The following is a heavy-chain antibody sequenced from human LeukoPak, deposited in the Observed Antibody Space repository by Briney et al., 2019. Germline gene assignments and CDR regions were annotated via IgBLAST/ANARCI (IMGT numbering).Heavy chain of an antibody. V-gene: IGHV1-46*01. D-gene: IGHD1-14*01. CDR1: GYAFTSYY. Sequence: ASVKVSCKASGYAFTSYYVHWVRQAPGQGLEWMGIINPSGGTTNYAQRFPSRVTMTRDISTSTVYMELSSLRSEDTAVYYCARDLGDGSNRNVYFDYWGQGTLVTVSS. CDR3: ARDLGDGSNRNVYFDY. CDR2: INPSGGTT. J-gene: IGHJ4*02.